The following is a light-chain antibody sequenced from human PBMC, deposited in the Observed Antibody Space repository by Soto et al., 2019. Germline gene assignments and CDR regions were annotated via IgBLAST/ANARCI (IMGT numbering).Light chain of an antibody. V-gene: IGKV1-6*01. CDR3: QQYYSTPLT. CDR2: AAS. J-gene: IGKJ4*01. Sequence: AIQVTQSPSSLSASVGDRVTITCRASQDIKNDLGWYQQTPGKSPKLLIYAASTLESGVPSRFSGSGSGTDFTLTISSLQAEDVAVYYCQQYYSTPLTFGGGTKVEIK. CDR1: QDIKND.